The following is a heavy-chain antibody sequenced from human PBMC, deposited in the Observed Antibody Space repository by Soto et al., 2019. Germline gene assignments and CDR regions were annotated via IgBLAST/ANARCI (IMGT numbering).Heavy chain of an antibody. CDR2: ISSSSYI. V-gene: IGHV3-21*01. J-gene: IGHJ6*02. D-gene: IGHD5-12*01. CDR3: ARGGDGYNPSYYYYGMDV. Sequence: GGSLRLSCAASGFTFSSYSMNWVRQAPGKGLEWVSSISSSSYIYYADSVKGRFTISRDNAKNSLYLQMNSLRAEDTAVYYCARGGDGYNPSYYYYGMDVWGQGTTVTVSS. CDR1: GFTFSSYS.